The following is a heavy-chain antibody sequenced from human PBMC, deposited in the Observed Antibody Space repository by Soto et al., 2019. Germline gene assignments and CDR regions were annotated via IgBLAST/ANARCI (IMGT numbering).Heavy chain of an antibody. D-gene: IGHD6-13*01. CDR3: ARAKWSGTPYFDY. CDR2: VYYSGST. V-gene: IGHV4-59*02. J-gene: IGHJ4*02. Sequence: SETLSLTCTVTGDSVNSYYWSWMRQPPGKGLECMGYVYYSGSTNYNPSLKSRVTIAVDTSKNQISLRLKSVTAADTAVDYCARAKWSGTPYFDYGERGGRVPVSS. CDR1: GDSVNSYY.